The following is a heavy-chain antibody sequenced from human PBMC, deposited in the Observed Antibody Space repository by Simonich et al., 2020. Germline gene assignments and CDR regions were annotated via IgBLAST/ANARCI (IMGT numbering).Heavy chain of an antibody. CDR2: IWYDGSKK. CDR1: GFTFSSYG. Sequence: GGGVVQPGRSLRLSCAASGFTFSSYGMHLFRQAPCKGLEWVAVIWYDGSKKYYADSLKGRFTISRDNSKNTLYLQMNSLRAEDTAVYYCARGRANSYDYVWGSYRREMDVWGQGTTVTVSS. J-gene: IGHJ6*02. D-gene: IGHD3-16*02. V-gene: IGHV3-33*01. CDR3: ARGRANSYDYVWGSYRREMDV.